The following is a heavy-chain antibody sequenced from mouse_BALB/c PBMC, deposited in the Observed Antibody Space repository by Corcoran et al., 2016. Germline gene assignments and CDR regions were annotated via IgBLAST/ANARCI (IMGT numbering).Heavy chain of an antibody. CDR3: ASYYGNYWYFEV. V-gene: IGHV1-34*01. D-gene: IGHD2-1*01. CDR1: GYSFTGYY. Sequence: EVQLQQSGPELVKPGASVKISCKASGYSFTGYYMHWVKQSHVKSLEWIGRINPYNGATGYNQNFKDKASLTVDKSSSTAYMELHSLTSEDSAGDYCASYYGNYWYFEVWGAGTTVTVSS. J-gene: IGHJ1*01. CDR2: INPYNGAT.